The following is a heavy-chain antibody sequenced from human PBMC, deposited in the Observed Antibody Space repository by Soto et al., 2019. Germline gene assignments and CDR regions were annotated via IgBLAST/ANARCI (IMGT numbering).Heavy chain of an antibody. CDR2: IIPIFGTA. J-gene: IGHJ4*02. CDR1: GYTFTSYA. CDR3: ASSVPPGYCSGGSCYLMGYFDY. Sequence: SVKVSCKASGYTFTSYAMHWVRQAPGQVLEWMGGIIPIFGTANYAQKFQGRVTITADESTSTAYMELSSLRSEDTAVYYCASSVPPGYCSGGSCYLMGYFDYWGQGTLVTVSS. D-gene: IGHD2-15*01. V-gene: IGHV1-69*13.